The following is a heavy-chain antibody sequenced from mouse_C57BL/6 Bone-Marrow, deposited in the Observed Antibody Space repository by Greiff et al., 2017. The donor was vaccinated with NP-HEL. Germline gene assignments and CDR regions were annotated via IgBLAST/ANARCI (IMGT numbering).Heavy chain of an antibody. D-gene: IGHD1-1*01. CDR1: GYSITSGYY. CDR2: ISYDGSN. J-gene: IGHJ1*03. CDR3: ARDYYGSSYRYFDV. Sequence: VQLKESGPGLVKPSQSLSLTCSVTGYSITSGYYWNWIRQFPGNKLEWMGYISYDGSNNYNPSLKNRISITRDTSKNQFFLKLNSMTTEDTATYYCARDYYGSSYRYFDVWGTGTTVTVSS. V-gene: IGHV3-6*01.